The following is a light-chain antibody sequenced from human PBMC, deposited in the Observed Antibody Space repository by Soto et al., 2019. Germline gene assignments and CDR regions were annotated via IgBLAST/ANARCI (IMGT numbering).Light chain of an antibody. CDR3: QQYFTTPIT. Sequence: DIVLTQSPDFLAVSLGVGATINFWSSLSVVDSSDNKNYLAWYQQKPGQPTKLLIYWASTRESGVTDRFSGSGSGTGFTLTISSLQTEDVAVYYCQQYFTTPITFGQGTRVEIK. CDR2: WAS. V-gene: IGKV4-1*01. CDR1: LSVVDSSDNKNY. J-gene: IGKJ5*01.